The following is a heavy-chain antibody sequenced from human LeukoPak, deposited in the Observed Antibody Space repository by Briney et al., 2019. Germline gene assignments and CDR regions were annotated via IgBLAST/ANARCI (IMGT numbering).Heavy chain of an antibody. CDR3: ARRRGFWSAYQDY. V-gene: IGHV1-8*03. Sequence: ASVKVSCKASGYTFTSYDINWVRQATGQGLEWMGWMNPNSGNTGYAQNFQGRVTITRSTSISTVYMELSSLRSEDTAVYYCARRRGFWSAYQDYWGQGTLVTVSS. CDR2: MNPNSGNT. D-gene: IGHD3-3*01. CDR1: GYTFTSYD. J-gene: IGHJ4*02.